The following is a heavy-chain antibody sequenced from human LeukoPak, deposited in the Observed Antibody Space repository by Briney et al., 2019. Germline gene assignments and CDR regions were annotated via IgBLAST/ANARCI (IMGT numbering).Heavy chain of an antibody. Sequence: PSETLSLTCTVSGYSISSGYLWGWIRQPPGKGLEWIGSTYHGGPTYPNPSLKSRVIISEDTSKNQFSLKLSSVTAADTAVYYCAGGSGDWTYCFDYWGQGTLVTVSS. D-gene: IGHD2-21*02. CDR1: GYSISSGYL. CDR3: AGGSGDWTYCFDY. CDR2: TYHGGPT. V-gene: IGHV4-38-2*02. J-gene: IGHJ4*02.